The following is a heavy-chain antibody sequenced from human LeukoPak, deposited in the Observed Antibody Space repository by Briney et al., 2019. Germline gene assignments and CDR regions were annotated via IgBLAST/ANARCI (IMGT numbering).Heavy chain of an antibody. D-gene: IGHD6-19*01. CDR3: AREGPPTGYSSGWFFDY. CDR1: GFTFSSYS. CDR2: ICSSSSYI. V-gene: IGHV3-21*01. Sequence: GGSLRLSCAASGFTFSSYSMNWVRQAPGKGLEWVSSICSSSSYIYYADSVKGRFTISRDNAKNSLYLQMNSLRAEDTAVYYCAREGPPTGYSSGWFFDYWGQGTLVTVSS. J-gene: IGHJ4*02.